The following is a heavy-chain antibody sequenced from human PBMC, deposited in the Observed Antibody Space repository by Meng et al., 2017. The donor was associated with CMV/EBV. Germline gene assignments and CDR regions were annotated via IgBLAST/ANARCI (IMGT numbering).Heavy chain of an antibody. J-gene: IGHJ6*02. CDR1: GYTFTSYG. Sequence: ASVKVSCKASGYTFTSYGISWVRQAPGQGLEWMGWISAYNGNTNYAQKLQGRVTMTTDTSTSTAYMELRSLRSDDTAVYYCARDEAELGWNQENYYYYGMDVWGQGTTVTV. V-gene: IGHV1-18*01. CDR3: ARDEAELGWNQENYYYYGMDV. CDR2: ISAYNGNT. D-gene: IGHD1-1*01.